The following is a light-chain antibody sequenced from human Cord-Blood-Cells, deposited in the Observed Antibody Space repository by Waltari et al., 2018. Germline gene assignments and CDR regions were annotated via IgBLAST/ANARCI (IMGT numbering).Light chain of an antibody. V-gene: IGKV1-39*01. Sequence: DIQMTQSPSSLSASVGDRVTITCRASRSISSYLNWYQQKPGKAPKLLIYAASSLQSGVPSRFSGSGSGTDCTLTISSLQPEDFATYYCQQSYSTMYTFGQGTKLEIK. CDR2: AAS. CDR3: QQSYSTMYT. J-gene: IGKJ2*01. CDR1: RSISSY.